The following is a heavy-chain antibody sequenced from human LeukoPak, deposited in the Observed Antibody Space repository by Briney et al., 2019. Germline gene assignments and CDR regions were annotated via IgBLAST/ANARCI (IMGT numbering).Heavy chain of an antibody. Sequence: SETLSLTCSVSGGSISSYFWSWIRQSPGKRLEWIGYIYYTGATDYNPSLRTRVTMSVDTSKNQFSLKLSSVTAADAAVYYCARYTSHVFDYWGQGTLVTVSS. J-gene: IGHJ4*02. V-gene: IGHV4-59*01. D-gene: IGHD6-13*01. CDR3: ARYTSHVFDY. CDR2: IYYTGAT. CDR1: GGSISSYF.